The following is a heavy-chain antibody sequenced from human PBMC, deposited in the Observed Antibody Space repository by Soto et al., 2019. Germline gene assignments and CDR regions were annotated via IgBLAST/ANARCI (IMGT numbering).Heavy chain of an antibody. CDR1: GGSISSYY. Sequence: QVQLQESGPGLVKPSETLSLTCTVSGGSISSYYWSWIRQSPGKGLEWIGYIYYSGGTNYNPSLKSRVTISVDTSKNQFSLKLSSVSAADTAVYYCARRWGRTFDYWGQGTLVTVSS. J-gene: IGHJ4*02. CDR2: IYYSGGT. D-gene: IGHD1-26*01. V-gene: IGHV4-59*08. CDR3: ARRWGRTFDY.